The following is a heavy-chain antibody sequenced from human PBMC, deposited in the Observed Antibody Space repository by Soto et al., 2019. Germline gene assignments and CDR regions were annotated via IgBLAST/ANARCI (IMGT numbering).Heavy chain of an antibody. Sequence: SETLSLTCTVSGGSISSYYWSWIRQPPGKGLEWIGYIYYSGSTNYNPSLKSRVTISVDTSKNQFSLKLSSVTAADTAVYYCARGGLWLLGYYYYYMDVWGKGTTVTVSS. D-gene: IGHD5-18*01. J-gene: IGHJ6*03. CDR1: GGSISSYY. CDR3: ARGGLWLLGYYYYYMDV. V-gene: IGHV4-59*01. CDR2: IYYSGST.